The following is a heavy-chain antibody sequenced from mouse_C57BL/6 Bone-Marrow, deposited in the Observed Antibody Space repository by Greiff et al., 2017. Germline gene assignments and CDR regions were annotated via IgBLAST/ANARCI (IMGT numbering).Heavy chain of an antibody. D-gene: IGHD1-1*01. CDR3: ARGTTVVEGYYAMDY. J-gene: IGHJ4*01. V-gene: IGHV5-17*01. CDR2: ISSGSSTI. Sequence: EVKLVESGGGLVKPGGSLKLSCAASGFTFSDYGMHWVRQAPEKGLEWVAYISSGSSTIYYADTVKGRFTISRDNAKNTLFLQMTSLRSEDTAMDYCARGTTVVEGYYAMDYWGQGTSVTVSS. CDR1: GFTFSDYG.